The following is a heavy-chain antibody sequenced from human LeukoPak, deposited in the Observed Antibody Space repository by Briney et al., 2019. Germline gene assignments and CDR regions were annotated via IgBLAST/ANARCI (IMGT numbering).Heavy chain of an antibody. Sequence: GGSLRLSCAASGFTFSSYAMSWVRQAPGKGLEWVSTISNSGGSTYYADSVKGRFSISRDNSKNTLYLQINSLRDEDTAVYYCARSSGYGYFDYWGQGTLVTVSS. CDR2: ISNSGGST. J-gene: IGHJ4*02. CDR3: ARSSGYGYFDY. V-gene: IGHV3-23*01. CDR1: GFTFSSYA. D-gene: IGHD5-12*01.